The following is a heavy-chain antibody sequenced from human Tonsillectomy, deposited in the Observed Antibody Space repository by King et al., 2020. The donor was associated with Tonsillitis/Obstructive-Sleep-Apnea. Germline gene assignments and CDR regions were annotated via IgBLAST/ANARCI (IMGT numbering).Heavy chain of an antibody. Sequence: QLQESGPGLVKPSGTLSLTCAVSGGSISSSNWWSWVRQPPGKGLEWIGESYHSGSTNYNPSLKSRVTISWDKSKNQFSLKLSSVIAADTAVYYCARDREGYGSGWSDFDYWGQGTLVTVSS. D-gene: IGHD6-19*01. V-gene: IGHV4-4*02. CDR1: GGSISSSNW. CDR3: ARDREGYGSGWSDFDY. CDR2: SYHSGST. J-gene: IGHJ4*02.